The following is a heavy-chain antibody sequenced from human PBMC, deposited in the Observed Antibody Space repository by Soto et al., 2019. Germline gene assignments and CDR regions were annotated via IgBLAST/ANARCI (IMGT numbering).Heavy chain of an antibody. CDR1: GYTLTELS. CDR2: FDPEDGET. D-gene: IGHD5-18*01. CDR3: ATGVTAMPEYYFDY. V-gene: IGHV1-24*01. Sequence: ASVKVSCKVSGYTLTELSMHWVRQAPGKGLEWMGGFDPEDGETIYAQKFQGRVTMTEDTSTDTAYMELSSLRSEDTAVYYCATGVTAMPEYYFDYWGQGTLVTVSS. J-gene: IGHJ4*02.